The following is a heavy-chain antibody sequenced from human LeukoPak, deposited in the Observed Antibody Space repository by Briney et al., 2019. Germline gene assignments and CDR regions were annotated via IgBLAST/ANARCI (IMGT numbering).Heavy chain of an antibody. V-gene: IGHV1-24*01. CDR3: ATAGPVRYFDWLLDY. J-gene: IGHJ4*02. CDR2: FDPEDGET. Sequence: ASVKVSCKVSGYTLTELSMHWVRQAPGKGLEWMGGFDPEDGETIYAQKFQDRVTMTEDTSTDTAYMELSSLRSEDTAVYYCATAGPVRYFDWLLDYWGQGTLVTVSS. CDR1: GYTLTELS. D-gene: IGHD3-9*01.